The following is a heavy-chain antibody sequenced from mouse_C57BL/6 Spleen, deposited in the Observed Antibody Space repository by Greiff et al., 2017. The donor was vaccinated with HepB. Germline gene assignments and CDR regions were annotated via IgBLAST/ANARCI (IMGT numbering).Heavy chain of an antibody. D-gene: IGHD1-1*01. CDR1: GFNIKDYY. CDR3: TADYYGGSPFAY. V-gene: IGHV14-1*01. Sequence: EVQLQQSGAELVRPGASVKLSCTASGFNIKDYYMHWVKQRPEQGLEWIGRIDPEDGDTEYAPKFQGKATMTADTSSNTAYLQLSSLTSEDTAVYYCTADYYGGSPFAYWDQGALVTVSA. J-gene: IGHJ3*01. CDR2: IDPEDGDT.